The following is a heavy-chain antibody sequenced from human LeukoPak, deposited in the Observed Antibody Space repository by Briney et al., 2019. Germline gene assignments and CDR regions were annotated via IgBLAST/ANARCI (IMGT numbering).Heavy chain of an antibody. D-gene: IGHD6-13*01. V-gene: IGHV3-7*01. CDR2: MKYDGSEN. CDR1: GFTFSSYW. J-gene: IGHJ4*02. Sequence: GGSLRLSCAASGFTFSSYWMSWVRQAPGKGLEWVANMKYDGSENYYVDSVKGGFTISRDKAKNSLYLQMNSLRAEDTAVYYCARDIEAAGLFLDYWGQGTLVTVSS. CDR3: ARDIEAAGLFLDY.